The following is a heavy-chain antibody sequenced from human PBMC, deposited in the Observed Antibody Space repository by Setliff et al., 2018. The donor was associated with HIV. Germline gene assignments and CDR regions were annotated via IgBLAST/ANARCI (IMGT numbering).Heavy chain of an antibody. CDR3: ARGMDDSRSSVWYY. CDR1: GYTFASFG. V-gene: IGHV1-18*01. Sequence: ASVKVSCQASGYTFASFGISWVRQAPGQGPEWVGWIGGDNGIPSYAQKLRDRVTLTADTSTKTVFMELRSLRSDDTAVYYCARGMDDSRSSVWYYWGQGTLVTVSS. D-gene: IGHD6-6*01. J-gene: IGHJ4*02. CDR2: IGGDNGIP.